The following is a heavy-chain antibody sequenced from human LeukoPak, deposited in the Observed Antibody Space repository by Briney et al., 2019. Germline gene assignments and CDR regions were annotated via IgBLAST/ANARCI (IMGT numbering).Heavy chain of an antibody. CDR3: TTEYYYGSGGYYNNEYFQH. Sequence: GGSLRLSCAASGFTFSYAWMSWVRQAPGKGLEWVGRIKSKTDGGTTDYAAPVKGRFTISRDDSKNTLYLQLNSLKTEDTAVYYCTTEYYYGSGGYYNNEYFQHWGQGTLVTVSS. D-gene: IGHD3-22*01. V-gene: IGHV3-15*01. CDR1: GFTFSYAW. J-gene: IGHJ1*01. CDR2: IKSKTDGGTT.